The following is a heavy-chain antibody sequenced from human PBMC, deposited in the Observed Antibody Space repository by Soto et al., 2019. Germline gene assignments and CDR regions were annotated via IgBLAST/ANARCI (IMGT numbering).Heavy chain of an antibody. CDR2: ISAYNGNT. CDR1: GYTFTSYG. V-gene: IGHV1-18*01. CDR3: ARESSGSDVPADGNCDY. J-gene: IGHJ4*02. D-gene: IGHD1-26*01. Sequence: QVQLVQSGAEVKKPGASVKVSCKASGYTFTSYGISWVRQAPGQGLEWMGWISAYNGNTNYAQKLQGRVTMTTDTSXSPXYMELRSLRSDDTAVYYCARESSGSDVPADGNCDYWGQGTLVTVSS.